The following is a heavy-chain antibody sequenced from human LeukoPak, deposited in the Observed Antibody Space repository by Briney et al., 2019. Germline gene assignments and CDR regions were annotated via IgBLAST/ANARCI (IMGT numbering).Heavy chain of an antibody. J-gene: IGHJ5*02. CDR3: ASRDCSGGSCYLHGWFDP. Sequence: PSETLSLTCTVSGGSISSSSYYWGWIRQPPGKGLEWIGSIYYSGSTYYNPSLKSRVTISVDTSKNQFSLKLCSVTAADTAVYYCASRDCSGGSCYLHGWFDPWGQGTLVTVSS. CDR2: IYYSGST. V-gene: IGHV4-39*01. D-gene: IGHD2-15*01. CDR1: GGSISSSSYY.